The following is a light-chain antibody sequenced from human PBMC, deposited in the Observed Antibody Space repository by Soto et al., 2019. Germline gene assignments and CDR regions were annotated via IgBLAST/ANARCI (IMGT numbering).Light chain of an antibody. Sequence: ERIMTQSLGSVSVSPQGTATHPNRAAQGVTTNFAWYQQKSGQSPRLLIYDVSNRATGVPARFSGSGSETDFTLPISGLRSEDSAVYFCQQYNNWPFSFGQGTRLEI. V-gene: IGKV3-15*01. CDR2: DVS. CDR1: QGVTTN. CDR3: QQYNNWPFS. J-gene: IGKJ5*01.